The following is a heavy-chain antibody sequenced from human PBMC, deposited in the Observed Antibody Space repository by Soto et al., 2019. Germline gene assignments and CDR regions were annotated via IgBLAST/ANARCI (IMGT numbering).Heavy chain of an antibody. CDR3: GRDQTMAGPTTLDY. CDR2: ISSDGSNI. Sequence: EVQLVESGGGLVQPGGSLRLSCAASGFTFSRYWMHWVRQAPGKGLVWFSRISSDGSNIIYADSVKGRFTISRDDAKNTLYLQMNNLRDEDTAVYYCGRDQTMAGPTTLDYWGQGALVTVSS. J-gene: IGHJ4*02. V-gene: IGHV3-74*01. D-gene: IGHD6-19*01. CDR1: GFTFSRYW.